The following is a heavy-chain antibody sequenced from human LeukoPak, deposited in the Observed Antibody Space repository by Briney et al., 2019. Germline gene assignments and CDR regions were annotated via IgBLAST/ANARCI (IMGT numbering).Heavy chain of an antibody. J-gene: IGHJ4*02. CDR3: ARANGVVPAASDY. Sequence: ASVKVSCKASGYTFTNFGISWVRQAPGQGLEWMGWINTDNGNTNNAQKVQGRVTITADKSTSTAYMELSSLRSEDTAVYYCARANGVVPAASDYWGQGTLVTVSS. CDR2: INTDNGNT. D-gene: IGHD2-2*01. CDR1: GYTFTNFG. V-gene: IGHV1-18*01.